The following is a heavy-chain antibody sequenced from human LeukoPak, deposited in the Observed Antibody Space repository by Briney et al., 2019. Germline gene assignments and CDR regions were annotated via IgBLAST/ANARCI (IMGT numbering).Heavy chain of an antibody. CDR1: GFTFNLYS. J-gene: IGHJ4*02. CDR2: ISSSSSTI. V-gene: IGHV3-48*02. D-gene: IGHD6-25*01. CDR3: ARDLSATYYFDF. Sequence: GGSLRLSCAASGFTFNLYSMNWVRQAPGKGLEWVSYISSSSSTIYYADSVKGRFTISRDNAKNSLYLQMNSLRDEDTAVYYCARDLSATYYFDFWGQGTPVTVSS.